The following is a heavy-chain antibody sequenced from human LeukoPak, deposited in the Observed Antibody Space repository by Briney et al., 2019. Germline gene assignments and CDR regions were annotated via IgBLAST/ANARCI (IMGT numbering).Heavy chain of an antibody. Sequence: SETLSLTCSVSGGSIDRTSSYWGWVRQSPGKGLEWIGSINYVGSTYYNPSLKSRVTISVDTSKNQFSLKLSSVTAADTAVYYCARGGITGTEGVDYWGQGTLVTVSS. CDR3: ARGGITGTEGVDY. D-gene: IGHD1-20*01. CDR1: GGSIDRTSSY. V-gene: IGHV4-39*07. J-gene: IGHJ4*02. CDR2: INYVGST.